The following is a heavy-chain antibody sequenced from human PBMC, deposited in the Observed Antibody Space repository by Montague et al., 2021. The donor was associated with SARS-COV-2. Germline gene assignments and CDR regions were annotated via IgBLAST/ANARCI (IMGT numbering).Heavy chain of an antibody. Sequence: SEKRELTCAVYGGSFSGYYWSWIRQPPGKGLEWIGEINHSGSTNYNPSLKSRVTISVDTSKNQFSLKLSSVTAADTAVYYCARHSLAVTAIYNWFDPWGQGTLVTVSS. J-gene: IGHJ5*02. D-gene: IGHD2-21*02. CDR3: ARHSLAVTAIYNWFDP. CDR2: INHSGST. CDR1: GGSFSGYY. V-gene: IGHV4-34*01.